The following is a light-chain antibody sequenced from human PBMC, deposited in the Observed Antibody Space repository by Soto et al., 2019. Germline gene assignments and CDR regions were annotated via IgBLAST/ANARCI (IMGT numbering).Light chain of an antibody. CDR1: SSNIGSNY. CDR3: AAWDDRLSGPV. V-gene: IGLV1-47*01. CDR2: RNN. J-gene: IGLJ3*02. Sequence: QPVLTQPPSASGTPGQRVTISCSGSSSNIGSNYVYWYQQLPGKAPKLLIYRNNQRPSGVPDRFSGSKSGTSASLAICGLRSEDEADYYWAAWDDRLSGPVVGGGTKLTV.